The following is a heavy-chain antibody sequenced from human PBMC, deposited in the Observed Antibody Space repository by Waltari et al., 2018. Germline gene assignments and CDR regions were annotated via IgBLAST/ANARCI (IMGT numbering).Heavy chain of an antibody. CDR3: ARGGLIGTNGVCLFDY. Sequence: VQLQQWGAGLLKPSETLSLPCAVYGGSFRGYYWTWIRQPPGKGLEWIGEINHSGSTNYNPSLKSRVTISVDTSKNQFSLKLSSVTAADTAVYYCARGGLIGTNGVCLFDYWGQGTLVTVSS. J-gene: IGHJ4*02. CDR1: GGSFRGYY. CDR2: INHSGST. V-gene: IGHV4-34*01. D-gene: IGHD2-8*01.